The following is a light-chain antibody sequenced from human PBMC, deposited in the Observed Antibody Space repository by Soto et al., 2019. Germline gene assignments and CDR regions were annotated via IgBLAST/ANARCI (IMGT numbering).Light chain of an antibody. J-gene: IGLJ1*01. V-gene: IGLV2-14*01. CDR2: NVN. Sequence: SVLTQSASVSGSPGQSITISCTGTSSAVGNYNYVSWYQQHPGEVPKLIIFNVNNRPSGVSNRFSGSKSGNTASLTISGLQAEDEADYYCSSFTSSTTYVFGTGPKVTVL. CDR1: SSAVGNYNY. CDR3: SSFTSSTTYV.